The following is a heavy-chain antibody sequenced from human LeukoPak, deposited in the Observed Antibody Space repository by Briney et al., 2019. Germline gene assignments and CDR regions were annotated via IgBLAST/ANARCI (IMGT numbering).Heavy chain of an antibody. D-gene: IGHD2-15*01. CDR2: ISGSGGST. CDR1: GFTFSSYA. J-gene: IGHJ3*02. Sequence: GGSLRLSCAASGFTFSSYAMSWIRQAPGKGLEWVSAISGSGGSTYYADSVKGRFTISRDNSKNTLYLQMNSLRAEDTAVYYCAKWRVYCSGGSCPLDAFDIWGQGTMVTVSS. V-gene: IGHV3-23*01. CDR3: AKWRVYCSGGSCPLDAFDI.